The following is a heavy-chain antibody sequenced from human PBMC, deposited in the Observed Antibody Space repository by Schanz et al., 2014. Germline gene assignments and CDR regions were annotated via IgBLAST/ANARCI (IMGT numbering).Heavy chain of an antibody. CDR1: GFTFSSYS. D-gene: IGHD3-22*01. J-gene: IGHJ4*02. V-gene: IGHV3-30*02. CDR3: AKEDRTHSSDYVY. CDR2: IRYDGSSK. Sequence: VQLVESGGGVVQPGGSLRLSCAASGFTFSSYSMHWVRQAPGKGLEWVAFIRYDGSSKYYADSVRGRFTISRDDSKNTLYLQMNSLRPEXXAVYYCAKEDRTHSSDYVYWGQGTLVTVSS.